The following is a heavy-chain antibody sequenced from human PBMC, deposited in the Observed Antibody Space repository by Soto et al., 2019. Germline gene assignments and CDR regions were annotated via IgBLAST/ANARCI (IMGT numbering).Heavy chain of an antibody. Sequence: QVQLQQWGAGLLKPSETLSLTCAVYGGSISGYYWSWIRQPPGKGLEWIGEINHSGSTNYNPSLKSRVTISVDTSKNQFSLKLSSVTAADTAVFYCAREVAGYCSGGSCYSGSDWFDPWGQGTLVTVSS. CDR2: INHSGST. J-gene: IGHJ5*02. V-gene: IGHV4-34*01. CDR1: GGSISGYY. D-gene: IGHD2-15*01. CDR3: AREVAGYCSGGSCYSGSDWFDP.